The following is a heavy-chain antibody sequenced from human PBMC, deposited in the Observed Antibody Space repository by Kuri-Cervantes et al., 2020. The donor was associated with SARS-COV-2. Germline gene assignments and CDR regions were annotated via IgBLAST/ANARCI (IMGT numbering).Heavy chain of an antibody. V-gene: IGHV1-24*01. D-gene: IGHD2-21*01. Sequence: ASVKVSCKVSGYTLTELSMHWVRQAPGKGLEWMGGFDPEDGETIYAQKFQGRVTMTEDTSTDTAYMELSRLRSDDTAVYYCARGSQLLSATDAFDIWGQGQWSPSPQ. CDR3: ARGSQLLSATDAFDI. CDR2: FDPEDGET. CDR1: GYTLTELS. J-gene: IGHJ3*02.